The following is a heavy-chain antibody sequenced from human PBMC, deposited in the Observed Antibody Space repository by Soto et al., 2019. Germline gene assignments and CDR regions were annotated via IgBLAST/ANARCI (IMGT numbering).Heavy chain of an antibody. V-gene: IGHV1-18*01. Sequence: ASVKVSFKASGYSFTSYGISWVRQAPGQGLEWMGWISAYNGNTNYAQKLQGRVTMTTDTSTSTAHMELRSLRSDDTAVYYCAKPPGYCSGGSCYWGQGTLVTVSS. J-gene: IGHJ4*02. CDR3: AKPPGYCSGGSCY. CDR2: ISAYNGNT. D-gene: IGHD2-15*01. CDR1: GYSFTSYG.